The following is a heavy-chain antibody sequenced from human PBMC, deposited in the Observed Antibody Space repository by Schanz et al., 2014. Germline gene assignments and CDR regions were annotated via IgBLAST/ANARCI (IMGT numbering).Heavy chain of an antibody. CDR1: GFTISGSA. V-gene: IGHV3-30*04. Sequence: QVQLVESGGDVVQPGRSLRLSCAASGFTISGSAMHWVRQAPGKGLEWVSIISHDGMTKYYTASVRGRFTISRDNSNNMVYLQMNSLRAEDTAVFYCARDYSGGGYDIWGQGTMVTVSS. CDR2: ISHDGMTK. D-gene: IGHD3-22*01. CDR3: ARDYSGGGYDI. J-gene: IGHJ3*02.